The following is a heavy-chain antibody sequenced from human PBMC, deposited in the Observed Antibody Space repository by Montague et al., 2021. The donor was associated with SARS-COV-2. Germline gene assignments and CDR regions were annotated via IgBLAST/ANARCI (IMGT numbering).Heavy chain of an antibody. CDR3: ARAGYSSSWYGARNWFDP. V-gene: IGHV4-34*01. J-gene: IGHJ5*02. D-gene: IGHD6-13*01. CDR2: INHSGST. Sequence: SETLSLTCAVYGGSFSGYYWSGIRQPPGKGLEWIGEINHSGSTNYNPSLKSRVTISVDTSKNQFSLKLSSVTAADTAVYYCARAGYSSSWYGARNWFDPWGQGTLVTVSS. CDR1: GGSFSGYY.